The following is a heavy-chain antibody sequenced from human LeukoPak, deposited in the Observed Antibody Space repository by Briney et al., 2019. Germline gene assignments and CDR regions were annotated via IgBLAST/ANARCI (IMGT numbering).Heavy chain of an antibody. CDR2: ISGSGGST. V-gene: IGHV3-23*01. CDR3: AVPGRGYRQFDY. J-gene: IGHJ4*02. CDR1: GFTFSSYA. D-gene: IGHD2-15*01. Sequence: TGGSLRLSCAASGFTFSSYAMSWVRQAPGKGLKWVSSISGSGGSTYYADSVKGRFTISRDNAKNSLYLQMNSLRAEDTAVYYCAVPGRGYRQFDYWGQGTLVTVSS.